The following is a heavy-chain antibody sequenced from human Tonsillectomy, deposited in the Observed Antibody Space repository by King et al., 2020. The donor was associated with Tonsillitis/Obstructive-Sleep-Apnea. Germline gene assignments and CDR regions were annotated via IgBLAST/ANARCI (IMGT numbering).Heavy chain of an antibody. D-gene: IGHD4-11*01. CDR1: GYTFTAFY. CDR3: SYRGDAFDI. V-gene: IGHV1-2*02. Sequence: QLVQSGAEVKKPGASVNVSCKASGYTFTAFYMHWGRQAPGHGPEWMGWINPYSGGTKYAQKFQGRVTMTRDTSISTGYLELRRLTSDDTAVYYCSYRGDAFDIWGQGTMVTVSS. CDR2: INPYSGGT. J-gene: IGHJ3*02.